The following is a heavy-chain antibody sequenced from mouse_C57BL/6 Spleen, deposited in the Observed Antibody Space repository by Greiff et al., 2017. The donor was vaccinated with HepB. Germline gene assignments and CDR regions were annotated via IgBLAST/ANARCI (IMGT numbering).Heavy chain of an antibody. V-gene: IGHV1-55*01. CDR2: IYPGSGST. D-gene: IGHD1-1*01. Sequence: QVQLQQPGAELVKPGASVKMSCKASGYTFTSYWITWVKQRPGQGLEWIGDIYPGSGSTNYNEKFKSKATLTVDTSSSTASMPLSSLTSEDSAVYYCARYYYGSSGYFDVWGTVTTVTVSS. CDR1: GYTFTSYW. J-gene: IGHJ1*03. CDR3: ARYYYGSSGYFDV.